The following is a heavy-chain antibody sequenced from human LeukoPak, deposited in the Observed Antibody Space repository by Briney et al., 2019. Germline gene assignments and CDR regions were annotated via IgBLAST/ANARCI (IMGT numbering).Heavy chain of an antibody. CDR3: AKDHYGGNCDY. CDR1: GFTFSSYG. V-gene: IGHV3-30*18. Sequence: GGSLRLSCAASGFTFSSYGMHWVRQAPGKGLEWVAVISYDGSNKYYADSVEGRFTISRDNSKNTLYLQMNSLRAEDTAVYYCAKDHYGGNCDYWGQGTLVTVSS. CDR2: ISYDGSNK. D-gene: IGHD4-23*01. J-gene: IGHJ4*02.